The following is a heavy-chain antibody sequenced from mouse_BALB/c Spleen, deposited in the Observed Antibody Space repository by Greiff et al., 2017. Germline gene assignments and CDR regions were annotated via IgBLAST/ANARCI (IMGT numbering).Heavy chain of an antibody. CDR3: AANYGWYFDV. Sequence: EVQRVESGGGLVKPGGSLKLSCAASGFAFSSYDMSWVRQTPEKRLEWVAYISSGGGSTYYPDTVKGRFTISRDNAKNTLYLQMSSLKSEDTAMYYCAANYGWYFDVWGAGTTVTVSS. CDR1: GFAFSSYD. D-gene: IGHD1-1*01. J-gene: IGHJ1*01. CDR2: ISSGGGST. V-gene: IGHV5-12-1*01.